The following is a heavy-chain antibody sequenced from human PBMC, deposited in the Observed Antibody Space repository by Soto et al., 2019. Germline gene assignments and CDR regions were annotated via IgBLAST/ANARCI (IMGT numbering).Heavy chain of an antibody. CDR1: GFTFSRYE. CDR2: IGSSGSTI. V-gene: IGHV3-48*03. J-gene: IGHJ4*02. D-gene: IGHD6-19*01. Sequence: PGGSLRLSCAASGFTFSRYEMNWARQAPGKGLEWVSYIGSSGSTIYYADSVKGRFTISRDNAKNSLYLQMNSLRAEDTAVYFCARDEGSAWYFDYWGQGTLVTVSS. CDR3: ARDEGSAWYFDY.